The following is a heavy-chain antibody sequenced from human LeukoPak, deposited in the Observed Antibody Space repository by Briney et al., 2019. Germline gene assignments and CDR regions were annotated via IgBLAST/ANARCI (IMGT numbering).Heavy chain of an antibody. CDR3: ARHKGSGLRYFDWLPLNWFDP. CDR2: IYHSGST. D-gene: IGHD3-9*01. V-gene: IGHV4-38-2*02. CDR1: GYSISSGYY. J-gene: IGHJ5*02. Sequence: SETLSLTCTVSGYSISSGYYWGWIRQPPGKGLEWIGSIYHSGSTNYNPSLKSRVTISVDTSKNQFSLKLSSVTAADTAVYYCARHKGSGLRYFDWLPLNWFDPWGQGTLVTVSS.